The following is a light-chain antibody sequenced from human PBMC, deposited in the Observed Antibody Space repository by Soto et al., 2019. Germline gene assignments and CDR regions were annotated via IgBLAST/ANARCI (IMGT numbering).Light chain of an antibody. CDR3: QKYNSAPLT. V-gene: IGKV1-27*01. Sequence: DIQMTQSPSSVSASLGDRVTITCRASQGIGAYLAWFQQKPGNDPKLLIYAASTLQSEVPSRFSGSGSGTDFTLTISSLQPEDVATYYYQKYNSAPLTVGGGTKVEIK. CDR2: AAS. CDR1: QGIGAY. J-gene: IGKJ4*01.